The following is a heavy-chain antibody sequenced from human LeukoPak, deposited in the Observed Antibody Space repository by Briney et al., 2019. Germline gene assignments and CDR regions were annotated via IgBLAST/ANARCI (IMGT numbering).Heavy chain of an antibody. V-gene: IGHV1-18*01. Sequence: ASVEVSCKASGYPFPSYDISWVRQAPGQGLEWMGRINSYSGYTKYVQNLQGRVTMTTDTSTSTTYMELRSLRSDDTAVYYCARDIAARFDSWGQGTLVTVSS. CDR1: GYPFPSYD. J-gene: IGHJ4*02. CDR2: INSYSGYT. D-gene: IGHD6-6*01. CDR3: ARDIAARFDS.